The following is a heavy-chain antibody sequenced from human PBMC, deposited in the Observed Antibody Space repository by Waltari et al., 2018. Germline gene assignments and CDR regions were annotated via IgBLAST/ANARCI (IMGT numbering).Heavy chain of an antibody. CDR2: MNPNSGNT. V-gene: IGHV1-8*01. CDR3: ARTTFLESLSGNWFDP. D-gene: IGHD3-3*02. CDR1: GYTFTSYD. J-gene: IGHJ5*02. Sequence: QVQLVQSGAEVKKPGASVKVSCKASGYTFTSYDINWVRQATGQGLEWMGWMNPNSGNTGYAQKFQGRVTMTRNTSRSTAYMELSSLRSEDTAVYYCARTTFLESLSGNWFDPWGQGTLVTVSS.